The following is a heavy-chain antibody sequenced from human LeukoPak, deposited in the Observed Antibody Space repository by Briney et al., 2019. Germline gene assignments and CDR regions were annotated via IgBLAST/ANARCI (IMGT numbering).Heavy chain of an antibody. V-gene: IGHV1-58*01. CDR3: AAERRNGSRSYYNVIYYYYGMDV. Sequence: SVKVSCKASGFTFTSSAVQWVRQARGQRLEWIGWIVVGSGYTNYAQKFQERVTITRDMSTSTAYMELSSLRSEDTAVYYCAAERRNGSRSYYNVIYYYYGMDVWGQGTTVTVSS. CDR2: IVVGSGYT. J-gene: IGHJ6*02. CDR1: GFTFTSSA. D-gene: IGHD3-10*01.